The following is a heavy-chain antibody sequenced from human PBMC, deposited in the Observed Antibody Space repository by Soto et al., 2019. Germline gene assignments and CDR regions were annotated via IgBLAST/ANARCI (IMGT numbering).Heavy chain of an antibody. D-gene: IGHD6-19*01. Sequence: GESLKISCKGSGYSFTSYWISWVRQMPGKGLEWMGRIGPSDSYTNYSPSFQGHVTISADKSISTAYLQWSSLKASDTAMYYCAKSGWGGSSGWVAFFDYWGQGTLVTVSS. CDR3: AKSGWGGSSGWVAFFDY. CDR1: GYSFTSYW. J-gene: IGHJ4*02. V-gene: IGHV5-10-1*01. CDR2: IGPSDSYT.